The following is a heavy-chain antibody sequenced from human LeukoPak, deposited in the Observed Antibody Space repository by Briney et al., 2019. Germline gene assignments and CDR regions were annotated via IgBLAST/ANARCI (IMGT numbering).Heavy chain of an antibody. CDR1: GGSMRSYY. CDR3: ARQVVGATHYYYYYYMDV. CDR2: IYHSGST. J-gene: IGHJ6*03. Sequence: ASETLSLTCTVSGGSMRSYYWSWIRQPPGKGLEWIGYIYHSGSTNYNPPLKSRVTISIDTSKNQFSLKLSSVTAADTAVYYCARQVVGATHYYYYYYMDVWGKGTTVTVSS. V-gene: IGHV4-59*01. D-gene: IGHD1-26*01.